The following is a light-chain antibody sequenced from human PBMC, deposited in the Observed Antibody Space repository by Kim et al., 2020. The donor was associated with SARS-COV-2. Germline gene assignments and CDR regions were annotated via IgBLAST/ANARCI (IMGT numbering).Light chain of an antibody. Sequence: PGEEATLSCRASQSVSNYLAWYQQKPGQAPRLLIYDASNRAPGIPARFTGSGSGTDFTLTVSSLEPEDCAIYYCQQRSNWPRTFGQGTKVDIK. V-gene: IGKV3-11*01. CDR3: QQRSNWPRT. CDR1: QSVSNY. J-gene: IGKJ1*01. CDR2: DAS.